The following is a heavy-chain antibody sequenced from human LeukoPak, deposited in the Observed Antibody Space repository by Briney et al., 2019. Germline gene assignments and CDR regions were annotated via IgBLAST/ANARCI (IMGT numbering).Heavy chain of an antibody. CDR2: IIPIFDTS. CDR3: ARERPDDAFDI. D-gene: IGHD6-25*01. Sequence: SVKVSCKASGGTFSSSGISWVRQAPGQGLEWMGGIIPIFDTSNYAQNFQGRVTITADESTSTAYMEMSSLKSEDTAVYFCARERPDDAFDIWGQGTMVTVSS. CDR1: GGTFSSSG. J-gene: IGHJ3*02. V-gene: IGHV1-69*01.